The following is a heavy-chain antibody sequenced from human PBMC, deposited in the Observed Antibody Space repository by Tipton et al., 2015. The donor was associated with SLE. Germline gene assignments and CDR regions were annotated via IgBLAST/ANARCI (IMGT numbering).Heavy chain of an antibody. CDR3: AGGTGAYFDH. V-gene: IGHV3-30*02. J-gene: IGHJ4*02. CDR2: IRADGSNK. Sequence: SGFTYSGYAMHWVRQAPGKGLEWVSFIRADGSNKDYADSVKGRFTISRDNSKNTLYLQMNRLRVEDTAVYYCAGGTGAYFDHWGQGTLVTVSS. CDR1: GFTYSGYA. D-gene: IGHD3-16*01.